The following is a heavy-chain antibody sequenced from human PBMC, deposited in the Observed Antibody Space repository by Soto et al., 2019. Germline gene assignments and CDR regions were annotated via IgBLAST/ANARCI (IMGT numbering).Heavy chain of an antibody. CDR3: ACAKDRWGVGGAALGLNDALDI. J-gene: IGHJ3*02. D-gene: IGHD3-16*01. Sequence: EVQLLESGGGLVQPGGSLRLSCAASGFTFSSYAMSWVRQAPGKGLEWVSAISGSGGSTYYADYVKGRFTISRDNSKNTLYLQMNSLRAEDTAVYYCACAKDRWGVGGAALGLNDALDICGQGTMVTVSS. V-gene: IGHV3-23*01. CDR2: ISGSGGST. CDR1: GFTFSSYA.